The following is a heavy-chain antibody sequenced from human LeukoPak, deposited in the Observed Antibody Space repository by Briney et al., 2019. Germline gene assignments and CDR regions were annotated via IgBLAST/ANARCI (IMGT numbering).Heavy chain of an antibody. V-gene: IGHV1-69*05. D-gene: IGHD3-10*01. CDR2: IIPIFGTA. J-gene: IGHJ4*02. Sequence: SVKVSCKASGGTFSSYAISWVRRAPGQGLEWMGRIIPIFGTANYAQKFQGRVTITTDESTSTAYMELSSLRSEDTAVYYCARGLWFGESHLYFDYWGQGTLVTVSS. CDR3: ARGLWFGESHLYFDY. CDR1: GGTFSSYA.